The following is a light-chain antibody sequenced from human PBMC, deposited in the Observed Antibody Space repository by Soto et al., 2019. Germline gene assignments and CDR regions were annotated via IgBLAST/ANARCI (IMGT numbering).Light chain of an antibody. J-gene: IGKJ1*01. CDR1: QSISSW. CDR3: QQYNSYSGT. Sequence: DIQMTQSPSTLSASVGDRVTITCRASQSISSWLAWYQQKPGKAPKLLIYKASSLESGVPSRFSGSGSGTEFTLTISSLQPDXXXTXXXQQYNSYSGTFGQGTKVEIK. V-gene: IGKV1-5*03. CDR2: KAS.